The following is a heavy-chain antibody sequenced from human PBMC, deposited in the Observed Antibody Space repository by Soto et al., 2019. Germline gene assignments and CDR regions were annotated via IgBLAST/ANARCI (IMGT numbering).Heavy chain of an antibody. CDR2: ISQSGST. CDR3: ARGGGGPARY. Sequence: KPSETLSLTCAVYGGSFSDYHWSWIRQTPGRGLEWIGEISQSGSTNYNPSLKTRVTISLDTSKNQFSLKLRSLTAADTAVYYCARGGGGPARYWGQGTQVTVSS. J-gene: IGHJ4*02. CDR1: GGSFSDYH. D-gene: IGHD3-10*01. V-gene: IGHV4-34*01.